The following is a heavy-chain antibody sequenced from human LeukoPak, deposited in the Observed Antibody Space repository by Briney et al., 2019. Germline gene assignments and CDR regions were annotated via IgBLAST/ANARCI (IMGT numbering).Heavy chain of an antibody. CDR1: GFTFSSYG. D-gene: IGHD6-13*01. Sequence: AGGSLRLSCAASGFTFSSYGMHWVRQAPGKGLEWVAVIWYDGSNKYYADSVKGRFTISRDNSKNTLYLQMNSLRAEDTAVYYCAKDMAAAGSPFDYWGQGTLVTVSS. CDR3: AKDMAAAGSPFDY. V-gene: IGHV3-33*06. CDR2: IWYDGSNK. J-gene: IGHJ4*02.